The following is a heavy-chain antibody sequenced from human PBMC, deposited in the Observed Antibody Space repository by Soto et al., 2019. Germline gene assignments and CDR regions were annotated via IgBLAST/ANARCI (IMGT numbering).Heavy chain of an antibody. Sequence: GESLKISCKGSGYSFTSYWIGWVRQMPGKGLEWMGIIYPGDSDTRYSPSFQGQVTISADKSISTAYLQWSSLKASDTAMYYCASGSSGLVPWYSSDYWGQGTLVTVSS. V-gene: IGHV5-51*01. CDR1: GYSFTSYW. CDR3: ASGSSGLVPWYSSDY. CDR2: IYPGDSDT. D-gene: IGHD6-25*01. J-gene: IGHJ4*02.